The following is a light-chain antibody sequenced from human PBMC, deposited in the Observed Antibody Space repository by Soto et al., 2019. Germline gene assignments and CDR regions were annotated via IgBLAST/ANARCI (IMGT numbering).Light chain of an antibody. J-gene: IGLJ1*01. V-gene: IGLV2-23*02. CDR1: SSDIGAYTL. Sequence: QSALAQPASVSGSPGQSITISCTGTSSDIGAYTLVSWYQQHPGKAPKIIIYDVTQRPSGFSNRFSGSKSGNTASLTISGLQAEDEADYYCCSYAGSPFVFGTGTKVTVL. CDR3: CSYAGSPFV. CDR2: DVT.